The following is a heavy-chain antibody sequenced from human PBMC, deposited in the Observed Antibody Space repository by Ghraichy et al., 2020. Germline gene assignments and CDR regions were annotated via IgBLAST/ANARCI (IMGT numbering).Heavy chain of an antibody. D-gene: IGHD3-10*01. CDR2: IYYSGST. CDR3: ARASGSYYNDWYFDL. CDR1: GGSISSYY. J-gene: IGHJ2*01. V-gene: IGHV4-59*08. Sequence: SETLSLTCTVSGGSISSYYWSWIRQPPGKGLEWIGYIYYSGSTNYNPSLKSRVTISVDTSKNQFSLKLSSVTAADTAVYYCARASGSYYNDWYFDLWGRHPGHCLL.